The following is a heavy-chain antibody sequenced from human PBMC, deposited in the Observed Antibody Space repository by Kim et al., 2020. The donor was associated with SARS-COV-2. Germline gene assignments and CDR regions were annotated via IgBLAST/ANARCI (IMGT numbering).Heavy chain of an antibody. D-gene: IGHD3-10*01. Sequence: SETLSLTCAVYGGSFSGYYWSWIRQPPGKGLEWIGEINHSGSTNYNPSLKSRVTISVDTSKNQFSLKLSSVTAADTAVYYCARGGFYYGPGSGPNFDYWGQGTLVTVSS. CDR2: INHSGST. J-gene: IGHJ4*02. CDR1: GGSFSGYY. CDR3: ARGGFYYGPGSGPNFDY. V-gene: IGHV4-34*01.